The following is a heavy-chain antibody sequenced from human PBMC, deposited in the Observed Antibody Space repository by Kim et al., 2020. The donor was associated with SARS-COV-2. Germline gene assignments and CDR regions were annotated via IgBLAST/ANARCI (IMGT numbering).Heavy chain of an antibody. CDR3: ARSTRRPIFVVVTECDP. CDR1: GGSISSSSYY. J-gene: IGHJ5*02. Sequence: SETLSLTCTVSGGSISSSSYYWGWIRQPPGKGLEWIGSIYYSGSTYYNPSLKSRVTISVDTSKNQFSLKLSSGTAADTAVYYCARSTRRPIFVVVTECDPWGHGTLVTVSS. CDR2: IYYSGST. D-gene: IGHD3-3*01. V-gene: IGHV4-39*01.